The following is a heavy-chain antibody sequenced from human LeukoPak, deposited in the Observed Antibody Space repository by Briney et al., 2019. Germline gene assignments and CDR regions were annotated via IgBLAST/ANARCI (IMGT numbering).Heavy chain of an antibody. CDR3: ARAGRVGATPRHDYYYYYMDV. CDR1: GFTFDDYG. Sequence: PGGSLRLSCAASGFTFDDYGMSWVRQAPGKGLEWVSYISSSGSTIYYADSVKGRFTISRDNAKNSLYLQMNSLRAEDTAVYYCARAGRVGATPRHDYYYYYMDVWGKGTTVTISS. J-gene: IGHJ6*03. CDR2: ISSSGSTI. V-gene: IGHV3-11*01. D-gene: IGHD1-26*01.